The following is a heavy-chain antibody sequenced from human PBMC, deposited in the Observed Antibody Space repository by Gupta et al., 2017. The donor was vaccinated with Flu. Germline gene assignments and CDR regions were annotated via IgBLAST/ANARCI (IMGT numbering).Heavy chain of an antibody. CDR1: GVTFNTFG. Sequence: QVELVQSGAEVKRPGSSVKVACKASGVTFNTFGFTWVRKAPGQGFEWVGGVIPDLDKAHYGQKFQGRVTITADRSTTTTYMEMTGLRIDDTAVYYCARGGPEWNLLGVGYFDFWGQGTLVSVSS. J-gene: IGHJ4*02. V-gene: IGHV1-69*06. D-gene: IGHD3-3*01. CDR2: VIPDLDKA. CDR3: ARGGPEWNLLGVGYFDF.